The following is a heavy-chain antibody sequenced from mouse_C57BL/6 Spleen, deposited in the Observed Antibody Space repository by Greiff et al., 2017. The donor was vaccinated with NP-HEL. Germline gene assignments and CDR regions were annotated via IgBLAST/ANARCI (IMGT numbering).Heavy chain of an antibody. J-gene: IGHJ1*03. V-gene: IGHV6-6*01. CDR2: IRNKANNHAT. CDR1: GFTFSDAW. D-gene: IGHD2-2*01. Sequence: EVQLVESGGGLVQPGGSMKLSCAASGFTFSDAWMDWVRQSPEKGLEWVAEIRNKANNHATYYAESVKGRFTISRDDSKSSVYLQMNSLRAEDTGIYYCTRNYYGYAWYFDVWGTGTTVTVSS. CDR3: TRNYYGYAWYFDV.